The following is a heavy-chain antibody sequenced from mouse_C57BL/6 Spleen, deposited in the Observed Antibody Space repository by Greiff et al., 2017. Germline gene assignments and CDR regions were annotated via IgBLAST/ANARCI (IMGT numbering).Heavy chain of an antibody. J-gene: IGHJ2*01. V-gene: IGHV3-6*01. Sequence: EVQVVESGPGLVKPSPSLSLTCSVTGYSITSGYYWNWIRQFPGNKLEWMGYISYDGSNNYNPSLKNRISITRDTSKNQFFLKLNSVTTEDTATYYCAITAVVPFDYWGQGTTLTVSS. CDR3: AITAVVPFDY. CDR1: GYSITSGYY. D-gene: IGHD1-1*01. CDR2: ISYDGSN.